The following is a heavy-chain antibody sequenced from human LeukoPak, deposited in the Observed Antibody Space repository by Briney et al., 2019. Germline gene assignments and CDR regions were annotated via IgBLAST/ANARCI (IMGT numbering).Heavy chain of an antibody. J-gene: IGHJ3*02. CDR1: GGSFSGYY. CDR2: INHSGST. Sequence: SETLSLTCAVYGGSFSGYYWSWIRQPPGKGLEWIGEINHSGSTNYNPSLKSRVTISVDTSKNQFSLKLSSVTAADTAMYYCARDSRSGTYSADPFDIWGQGTMVIVSS. D-gene: IGHD1-26*01. CDR3: ARDSRSGTYSADPFDI. V-gene: IGHV4-34*01.